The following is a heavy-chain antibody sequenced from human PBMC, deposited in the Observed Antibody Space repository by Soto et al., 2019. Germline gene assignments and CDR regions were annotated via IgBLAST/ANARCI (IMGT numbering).Heavy chain of an antibody. CDR2: IRVKNGNT. CDR1: GYTFNSYG. J-gene: IGHJ3*02. Sequence: QVQLVQSGGEVKKPGASVKVSCKASGYTFNSYGISWVRQAPGQGLEWMGWIRVKNGNTNYAQNFQGRFTMTTDTYTSTADMELRGLRSDDTAVYYCARGPTVGDIWGQGTMVTVSS. V-gene: IGHV1-18*01. CDR3: ARGPTVGDI. D-gene: IGHD2-21*02.